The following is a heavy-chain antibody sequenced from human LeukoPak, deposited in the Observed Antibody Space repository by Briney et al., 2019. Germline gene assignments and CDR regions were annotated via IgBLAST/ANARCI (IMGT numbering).Heavy chain of an antibody. J-gene: IGHJ4*02. Sequence: SETLSLTCAVSGGSISSGGYSWSWIRQPPGKGLEWIGYIYHSGSTYYNPSLKSRVTISVDRSKNQFSLKLSSVTAADTAVYYCARGSLGISSSWYFDYWGQGTLVTVSS. CDR1: GGSISSGGYS. D-gene: IGHD6-13*01. CDR2: IYHSGST. CDR3: ARGSLGISSSWYFDY. V-gene: IGHV4-30-2*01.